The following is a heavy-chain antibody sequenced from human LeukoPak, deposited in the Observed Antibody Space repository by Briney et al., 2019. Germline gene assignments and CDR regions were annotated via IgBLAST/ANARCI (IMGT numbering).Heavy chain of an antibody. Sequence: GGSLRLSCAASGFTSSSYAMSWVRHAPGEGLEWVSAISGRGGITSYAASVKGRFTISRDNSKNTLYLQMNSLRAEDTAVYYCAISFMTTVTLFDYWGQGTLVTASS. CDR1: GFTSSSYA. J-gene: IGHJ4*02. CDR2: ISGRGGIT. V-gene: IGHV3-23*01. D-gene: IGHD4-17*01. CDR3: AISFMTTVTLFDY.